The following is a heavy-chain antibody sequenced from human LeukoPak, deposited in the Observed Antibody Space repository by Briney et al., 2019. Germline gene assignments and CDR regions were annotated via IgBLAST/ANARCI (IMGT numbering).Heavy chain of an antibody. CDR3: AKARAERYFDWSTWFDP. J-gene: IGHJ5*02. CDR2: ISGSGGST. V-gene: IGHV3-23*01. Sequence: ETLSLTCAVYGGSFSGYYWSWIRQAPGKGLEWVSAISGSGGSTYYADSVKGRFTISRDNSKNTLYLQMNSLRAEDTAVYYCAKARAERYFDWSTWFDPWGQGTLVTVSS. CDR1: GGSFSGYY. D-gene: IGHD3-9*01.